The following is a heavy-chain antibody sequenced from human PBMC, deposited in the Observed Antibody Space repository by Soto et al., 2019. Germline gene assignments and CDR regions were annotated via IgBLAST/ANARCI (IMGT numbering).Heavy chain of an antibody. V-gene: IGHV1-2*04. Sequence: ASVKVSCKASGYTFTGYYMHWVRQAPGQGLEWMGWINPNNGGTNYAQKFQGWVTMTRDTSISTAYMELSRLRSDDTAVYYCARGEHSGYDWILAEYFQHWGQGTLVTVSS. D-gene: IGHD5-12*01. CDR3: ARGEHSGYDWILAEYFQH. J-gene: IGHJ1*01. CDR1: GYTFTGYY. CDR2: INPNNGGT.